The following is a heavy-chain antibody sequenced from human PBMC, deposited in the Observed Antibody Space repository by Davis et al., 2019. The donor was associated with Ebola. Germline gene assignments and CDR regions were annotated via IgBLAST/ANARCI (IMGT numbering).Heavy chain of an antibody. Sequence: GGSLRLSCVASGSRFGDYAMHWVRQGPGKGLEWVSSISWNSGRIGYADSVKGRFTISRDNAKNTLYLQMNGLRVDDTAIYYCAKDTSNIWFDIWGQGTMVTVSS. J-gene: IGHJ3*02. CDR2: ISWNSGRI. D-gene: IGHD2/OR15-2a*01. CDR3: AKDTSNIWFDI. CDR1: GSRFGDYA. V-gene: IGHV3-9*01.